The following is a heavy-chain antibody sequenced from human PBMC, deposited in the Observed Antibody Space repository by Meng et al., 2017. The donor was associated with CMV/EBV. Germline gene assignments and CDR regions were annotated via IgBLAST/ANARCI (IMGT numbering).Heavy chain of an antibody. J-gene: IGHJ4*02. V-gene: IGHV1-8*03. D-gene: IGHD6-13*01. CDR2: MNPNSGNT. Sequence: ASVKVSCKASGYVFTTHYMHWVRQAPGQGLEWMGWMNPNSGNTGYAQKFQGRLTITMNTSISTAYMELTSLTSEDTAVYYCATGGGLGAAAGVFDFWGQGSLVTVSS. CDR3: ATGGGLGAAAGVFDF. CDR1: GYVFTTHY.